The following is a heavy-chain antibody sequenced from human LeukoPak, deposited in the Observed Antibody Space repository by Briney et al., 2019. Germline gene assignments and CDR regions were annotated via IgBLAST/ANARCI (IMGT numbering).Heavy chain of an antibody. J-gene: IGHJ4*02. CDR3: AREYSSFEY. V-gene: IGHV4-59*01. Sequence: SETLSLTCTVSGGSISTYYWSWIRQAPGKGLEWIGYINYSGSTDYNPSLKSRVTISVDTSKNQLSLKVRSVTAADTAVYYCAREYSSFEYWGQGTLVTVSS. D-gene: IGHD6-13*01. CDR1: GGSISTYY. CDR2: INYSGST.